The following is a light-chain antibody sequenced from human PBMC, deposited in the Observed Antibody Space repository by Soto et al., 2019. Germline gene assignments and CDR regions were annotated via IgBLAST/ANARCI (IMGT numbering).Light chain of an antibody. Sequence: DIVLTQSPDSLAVSLGERATINCKSSQSVLYSSNNKNYFAWYQQKPGQPPKLLIYWASTRESRVPGRVSGSGSGADFPLTFSSLQAEDVAVDYCQQYYSTPRTFGGGTKVEIK. J-gene: IGKJ4*01. CDR3: QQYYSTPRT. CDR2: WAS. V-gene: IGKV4-1*01. CDR1: QSVLYSSNNKNY.